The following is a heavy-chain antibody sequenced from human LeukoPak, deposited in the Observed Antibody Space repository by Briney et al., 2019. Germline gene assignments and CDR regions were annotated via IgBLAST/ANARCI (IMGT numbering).Heavy chain of an antibody. CDR1: GGSFSGYY. D-gene: IGHD2-2*01. CDR3: ASGSEVVVPAAKQNLDY. CDR2: INHSGST. V-gene: IGHV4-34*01. Sequence: SETLSLTCAVYGGSFSGYYWSWIRQPPGKGLEWIGEINHSGSTNYNPSLKSRVTISVDTSKNQFSLKLSSMTAADAAVYCCASGSEVVVPAAKQNLDYWGQGTLVTVSS. J-gene: IGHJ4*02.